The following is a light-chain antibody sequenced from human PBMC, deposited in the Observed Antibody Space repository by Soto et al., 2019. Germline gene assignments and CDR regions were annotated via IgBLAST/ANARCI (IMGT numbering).Light chain of an antibody. CDR1: QSVSSSY. CDR3: QQYGSSPGT. V-gene: IGKV3-20*01. J-gene: IGKJ2*02. CDR2: GAS. Sequence: EIVLTQSPGTLSLSPGERATLSCRASQSVSSSYLAWYQQKPGQAPRLLICGASTRATGIPDRCSGSGSGTDFTLTISRLEPEDCAVYYCQQYGSSPGTFGQGTKLEIK.